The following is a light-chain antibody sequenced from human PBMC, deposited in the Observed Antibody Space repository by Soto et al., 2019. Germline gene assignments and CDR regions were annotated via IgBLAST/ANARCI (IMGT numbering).Light chain of an antibody. CDR2: DNN. CDR1: RSNIGINY. J-gene: IGLJ2*01. V-gene: IGLV1-51*01. Sequence: QSALTQPPSVSAAPGQKVTISCSGSRSNIGINYVSWFQQLPGTAPKLLIYDNNKRPSGIPDRFSGSKSGTSATLGITGLQTGDEADYYCGTWDSSLSAGVFGGGTKVTVL. CDR3: GTWDSSLSAGV.